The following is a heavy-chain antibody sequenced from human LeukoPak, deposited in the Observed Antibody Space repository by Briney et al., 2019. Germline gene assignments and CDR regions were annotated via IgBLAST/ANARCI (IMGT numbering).Heavy chain of an antibody. D-gene: IGHD5-18*01. CDR1: GFTFSHYA. CDR2: ISGSGDKT. V-gene: IGHV3-23*01. Sequence: GGSLRLSCAASGFTFSHYAMTWVRQAPGKGLEWVSSISGSGDKTYYADSVRGRFTTSRDNSKNTLYLQMNSLRAEDTAVYHCAKGYSYNYADYWGQGTLVTVSS. CDR3: AKGYSYNYADY. J-gene: IGHJ4*02.